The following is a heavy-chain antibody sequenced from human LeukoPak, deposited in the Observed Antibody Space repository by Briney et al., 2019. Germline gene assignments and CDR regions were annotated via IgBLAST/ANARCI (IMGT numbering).Heavy chain of an antibody. CDR3: ASGRITIFEVVIPAFDY. J-gene: IGHJ4*02. V-gene: IGHV5-51*01. CDR1: GYSFTSYW. CDR2: IYPGDSDT. Sequence: GESLKISCKGSGYSFTSYWIGWVRQMPGKGLEWMGIIYPGDSDTRYSPSFQGQVTISADKSISTAYLQWSSLKASDTAMYYCASGRITIFEVVIPAFDYWGQGTLVTVSS. D-gene: IGHD3-3*01.